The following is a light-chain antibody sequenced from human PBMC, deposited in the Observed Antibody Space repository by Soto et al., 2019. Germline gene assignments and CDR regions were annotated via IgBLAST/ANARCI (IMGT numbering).Light chain of an antibody. CDR1: QSLVHTDGNTY. J-gene: IGKJ1*01. CDR2: KVS. CDR3: MQALQTPWT. Sequence: DVVMTQSPLSLPVTLGQPASISCTSSQSLVHTDGNTYLSWFQQRPGQSPRRVIYKVSDWDSGVPDRFSGSGSGTYFTLKISRVEAEDVGVYYCMQALQTPWTFGQGTKVDIK. V-gene: IGKV2-30*02.